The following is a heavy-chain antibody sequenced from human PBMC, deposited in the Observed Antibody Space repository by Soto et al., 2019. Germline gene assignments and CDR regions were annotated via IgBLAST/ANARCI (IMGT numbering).Heavy chain of an antibody. Sequence: QVQLVQSGAEVKKPGASVKVSCKASGYTFTSYAMHWVRQAPGQRLEWMGWINAGNGNTKYSQKFQGRVTITRDTSASTAYMELRSLRSEDTAVYYCARDGRMVRGFYYWGQGTLVTVSS. J-gene: IGHJ4*02. CDR2: INAGNGNT. D-gene: IGHD3-10*01. V-gene: IGHV1-3*01. CDR1: GYTFTSYA. CDR3: ARDGRMVRGFYY.